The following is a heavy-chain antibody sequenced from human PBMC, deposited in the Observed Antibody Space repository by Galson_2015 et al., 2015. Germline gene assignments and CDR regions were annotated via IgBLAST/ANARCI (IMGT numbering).Heavy chain of an antibody. J-gene: IGHJ4*02. V-gene: IGHV3-23*01. D-gene: IGHD1-14*01. CDR1: GFTFSSYV. Sequence: SLRLSCAASGFTFSSYVMSWVCQAPGKGLEWVSGISDSGGPTYYADSVKGRFTISRDNSKNTLYPQMNSLRAEDTAVYYCARGLTKFDYWGQGSLVTVSS. CDR2: ISDSGGPT. CDR3: ARGLTKFDY.